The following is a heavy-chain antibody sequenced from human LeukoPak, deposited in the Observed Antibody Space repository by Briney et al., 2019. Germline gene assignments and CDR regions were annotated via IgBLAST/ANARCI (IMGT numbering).Heavy chain of an antibody. CDR1: GFTFSNYA. J-gene: IGHJ4*02. Sequence: PGGSLGLPCGVSGFTFSNYAMSWVRQAPGKGLEWVSGISGSGGSTYYTDSMKGRFTISRDNSKNTLYLQMNSLRADDTAVYFCARAGQQLVPYYFNYWGQGILVTVSS. V-gene: IGHV3-23*01. D-gene: IGHD6-13*01. CDR2: ISGSGGST. CDR3: ARAGQQLVPYYFNY.